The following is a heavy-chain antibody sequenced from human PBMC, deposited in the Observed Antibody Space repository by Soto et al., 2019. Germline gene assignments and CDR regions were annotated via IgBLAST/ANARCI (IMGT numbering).Heavy chain of an antibody. CDR1: GGSISSSNW. D-gene: IGHD2-8*01. J-gene: IGHJ6*02. CDR3: ARVHCTNGVCYSYYYYGMDV. CDR2: IYHSGST. V-gene: IGHV4-4*02. Sequence: SETLSLTCAVSGGSISSSNWWSWVRQPPGKGLEWIGEIYHSGSTNYNPSLKSRVTISVDKSKNQFSLKLSSVTAADTAVYYCARVHCTNGVCYSYYYYGMDVWGQGTTVTVSS.